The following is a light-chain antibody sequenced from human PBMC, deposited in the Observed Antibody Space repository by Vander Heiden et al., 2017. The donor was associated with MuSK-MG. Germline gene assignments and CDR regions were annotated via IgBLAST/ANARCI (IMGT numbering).Light chain of an antibody. Sequence: QSVLTQPPSMPESPGQTITIHCPRSSSNHGAPFHDPWFPQLPGTVPKLRIYGDTKRPSGVPDRFSGSKSGTSASLAISGLQSEDEAHYYCQSYDNTLSAYVFGSGTEVTVL. CDR1: SSNHGAPFH. J-gene: IGLJ1*01. CDR2: GDT. V-gene: IGLV1-40*01. CDR3: QSYDNTLSAYV.